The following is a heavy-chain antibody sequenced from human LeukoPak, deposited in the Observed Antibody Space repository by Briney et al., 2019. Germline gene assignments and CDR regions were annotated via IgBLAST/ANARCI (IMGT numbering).Heavy chain of an antibody. J-gene: IGHJ5*02. CDR3: ARDLVAYSSSWYNWFDP. CDR1: GYTFTGYY. CDR2: INPNSGGT. Sequence: ASVKVSCKASGYTFTGYYMHWVRQAPEQGLEWMGRINPNSGGTNYEQKFQGRVTMTRDTSISTAYMELSRLRSDDTAVYYCARDLVAYSSSWYNWFDPWGQGTLVTVSS. D-gene: IGHD6-13*01. V-gene: IGHV1-2*06.